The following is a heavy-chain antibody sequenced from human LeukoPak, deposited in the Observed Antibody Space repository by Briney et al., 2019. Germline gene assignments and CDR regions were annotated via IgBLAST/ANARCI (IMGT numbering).Heavy chain of an antibody. V-gene: IGHV3-33*06. CDR3: AKDFGRDYNTANDAFDI. J-gene: IGHJ3*02. CDR1: GFTFSDYG. Sequence: GGSLRLSCAASGFTFSDYGMHSVRQAPGKGLEWVAVTWHDGRDKHYADSVRGRFTISRDNSKDTLYLEMKSLRADDTAVYYCAKDFGRDYNTANDAFDIWGQGTMVTVSS. CDR2: TWHDGRDK. D-gene: IGHD4-11*01.